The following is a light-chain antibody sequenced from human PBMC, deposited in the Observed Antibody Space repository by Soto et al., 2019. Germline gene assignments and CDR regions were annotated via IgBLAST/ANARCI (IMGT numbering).Light chain of an antibody. CDR1: QSVSSTY. CDR3: HQYHLWPWT. J-gene: IGKJ1*01. CDR2: GAS. V-gene: IGKV3-15*01. Sequence: EIVLTQSPGTLSLSPGERATLSCRASQSVSSTYLAWYQQKPGQAPRLLIYGASTRATGIPARFSGSGSGTEFTLTISTLQSEDFAVYYCHQYHLWPWTFGQGTRWIS.